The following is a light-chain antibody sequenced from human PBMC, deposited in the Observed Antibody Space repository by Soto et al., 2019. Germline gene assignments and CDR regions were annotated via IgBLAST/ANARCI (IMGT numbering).Light chain of an antibody. CDR3: QQSYSTPPDT. CDR2: AAS. CDR1: QNINTF. Sequence: DIQVAQSPSSLSASIGDRVTITCRASQNINTFLNWYQQKPGKAPKLLIYAASTLRSGVPSRFSGSGSGTDFTLTISNLQPEDFATYFCQQSYSTPPDTFGQGTNLEI. V-gene: IGKV1-39*01. J-gene: IGKJ2*01.